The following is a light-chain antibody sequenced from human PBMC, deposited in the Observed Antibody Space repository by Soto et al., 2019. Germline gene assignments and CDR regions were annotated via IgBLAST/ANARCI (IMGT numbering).Light chain of an antibody. V-gene: IGKV3-15*01. CDR2: GAS. CDR1: QSVSSN. Sequence: EILMTQSPATRSVSPGERATLSCRASQSVSSNLAWYQQKPGQAPRLLIYGASTRATGIPDRFSGSGSGTEFTLTISSLQSEDFAVYYCQQYNNWPETFGQGTKVDIK. J-gene: IGKJ1*01. CDR3: QQYNNWPET.